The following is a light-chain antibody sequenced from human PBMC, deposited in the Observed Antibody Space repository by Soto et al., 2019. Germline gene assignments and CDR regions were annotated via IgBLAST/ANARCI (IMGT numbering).Light chain of an antibody. CDR3: QQRLKLVT. CDR2: DAS. Sequence: EIVLTQSPATLSLSPGERATLSCRASESVGDYLAWYQRKPGKPPRLLIYDASKRAIGIPARFSGSGSGTDFTLTISSLEPEYFALYYCQQRLKLVTFGGGTEVKNK. CDR1: ESVGDY. J-gene: IGKJ4*01. V-gene: IGKV3-11*01.